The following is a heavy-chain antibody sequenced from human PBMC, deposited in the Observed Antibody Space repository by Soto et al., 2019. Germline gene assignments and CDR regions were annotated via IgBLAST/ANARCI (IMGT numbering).Heavy chain of an antibody. CDR1: GDSISSGGYY. V-gene: IGHV4-31*03. J-gene: IGHJ4*02. Sequence: QVQLQEPGPGLVKPSQTLSLTCTVSGDSISSGGYYWTWIRQHPGKGLEWIGYIYYSGNTYYNPSLKSRVTISVDTSKNQFSLNLTSVTAADTAVYYCARALTTYFFFDYWGQGTLVAVSS. CDR3: ARALTTYFFFDY. CDR2: IYYSGNT. D-gene: IGHD4-4*01.